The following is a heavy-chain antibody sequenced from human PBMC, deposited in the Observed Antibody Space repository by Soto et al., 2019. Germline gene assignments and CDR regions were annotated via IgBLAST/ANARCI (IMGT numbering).Heavy chain of an antibody. D-gene: IGHD6-6*01. CDR2: ISGSGGST. CDR3: AKGDLLEGRYISSSVGWFDP. J-gene: IGHJ5*02. V-gene: IGHV3-23*01. CDR1: GFTFSSYA. Sequence: EVQLLESGGGLVQPGGSLRLSCAASGFTFSSYAMSWVRQAPGKGLEWVSAISGSGGSTYYADSVKGRFTISRDNSKNTLYLQMNSLRAEDTAVYYGAKGDLLEGRYISSSVGWFDPWGQGTLVTVSS.